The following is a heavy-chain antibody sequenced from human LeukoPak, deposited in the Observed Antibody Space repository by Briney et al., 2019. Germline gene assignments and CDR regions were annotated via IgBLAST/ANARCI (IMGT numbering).Heavy chain of an antibody. V-gene: IGHV3-30*03. J-gene: IGHJ5*02. CDR3: ARALWFGEISLSS. CDR1: GFPFSDYG. Sequence: GGSLRLSCAASGFPFSDYGMYWVRQAPGKGLEWLAVISHDGNNKYYADSVKGRFTISRDNAKNSLYLQMNSLRAEDTAVYYCARALWFGEISLSSCGQGDLVTVSS. D-gene: IGHD3-10*01. CDR2: ISHDGNNK.